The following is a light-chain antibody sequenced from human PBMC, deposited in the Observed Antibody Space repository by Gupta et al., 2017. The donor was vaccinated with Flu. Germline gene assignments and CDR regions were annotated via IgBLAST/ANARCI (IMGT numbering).Light chain of an antibody. CDR2: DVT. CDR3: TSYAGSGISV. CDR1: SSDVGAYNF. J-gene: IGLJ1*01. Sequence: QSALIQPASVSGSPGQSVIISCIGTSSDVGAYNFVSWYQQHPGKVPRLMIFDVTKRPSGVSSRFSGSKSGNTASLTISELQIEDEADYFCTSYAGSGISVFGTGTKVNVL. V-gene: IGLV2-14*01.